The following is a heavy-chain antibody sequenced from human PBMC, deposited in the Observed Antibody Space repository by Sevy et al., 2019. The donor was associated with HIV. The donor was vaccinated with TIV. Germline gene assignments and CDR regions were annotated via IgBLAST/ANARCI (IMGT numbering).Heavy chain of an antibody. CDR3: TRDPTEVIAVARNWYDP. CDR2: IRNKAYDGTT. CDR1: GFTFGDYA. D-gene: IGHD6-19*01. Sequence: GGSLRLSCKASGFTFGDYAMSWFRQAPGKGLEWVGFIRNKAYDGTTEYAASVKGRFTISRDDSKSIAYLQMNSLKTEDTAVYYCTRDPTEVIAVARNWYDPWGQGTLVTVSS. V-gene: IGHV3-49*03. J-gene: IGHJ5*02.